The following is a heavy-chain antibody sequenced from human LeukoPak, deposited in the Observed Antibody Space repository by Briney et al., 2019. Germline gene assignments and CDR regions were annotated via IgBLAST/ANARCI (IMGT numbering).Heavy chain of an antibody. V-gene: IGHV3-23*01. CDR1: GFSFSSYA. D-gene: IGHD6-13*01. Sequence: GGSLRLSCAASGFSFSSYAMSRVRQAPGKGLEWVSGISGSGGSTDDADSVKGRFTISRDNARNSLYLQMNSLRAEDTAVYYCARDPTVAEAWWGQGTLVTVSS. J-gene: IGHJ4*02. CDR2: ISGSGGST. CDR3: ARDPTVAEAW.